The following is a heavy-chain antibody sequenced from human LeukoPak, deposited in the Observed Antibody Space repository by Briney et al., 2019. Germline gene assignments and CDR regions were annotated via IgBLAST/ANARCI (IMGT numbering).Heavy chain of an antibody. CDR1: GFTFSSYA. CDR2: ISGSGDST. Sequence: GGSLRLSCAASGFTFSSYAMSWVRQAPGKGLEWVSGISGSGDSTDYADSVKGRFTISRDNAKTSLFLQMNSLRAEDTAVYYCARDGGYGDYLDYWGQGTLVTVSS. V-gene: IGHV3-23*01. D-gene: IGHD5-12*01. J-gene: IGHJ4*02. CDR3: ARDGGYGDYLDY.